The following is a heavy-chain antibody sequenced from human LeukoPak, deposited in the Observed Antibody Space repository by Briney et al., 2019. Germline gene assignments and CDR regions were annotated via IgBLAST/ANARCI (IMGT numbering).Heavy chain of an antibody. J-gene: IGHJ4*02. D-gene: IGHD5-18*01. V-gene: IGHV3-20*04. CDR3: ARHLSGVTGYTYGRGIDY. CDR1: GFTFNDYG. Sequence: PGGSLRLSCAASGFTFNDYGMSWVRQAPGKGLEWVSGINWNGGSTAYADSVRGRFTISRDNAKTSLYLQMNTLRAEDTAVYYCARHLSGVTGYTYGRGIDYWGQGTLVTVSS. CDR2: INWNGGST.